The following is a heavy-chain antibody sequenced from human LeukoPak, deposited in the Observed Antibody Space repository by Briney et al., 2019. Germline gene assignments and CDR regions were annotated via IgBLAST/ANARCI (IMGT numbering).Heavy chain of an antibody. V-gene: IGHV3-74*01. CDR2: INSDGSNT. CDR3: SSFTLRAGDFDL. CDR1: GFTFSTYW. D-gene: IGHD4-17*01. J-gene: IGHJ2*01. Sequence: GGSLRLSCAASGFTFSTYWMHWVRQAPGKGLVWVSRINSDGSNTNYADSVKGRFTISRDNAKNTLYLQMNSLRAEDTAVYYCSSFTLRAGDFDLWGRGTLVTVSS.